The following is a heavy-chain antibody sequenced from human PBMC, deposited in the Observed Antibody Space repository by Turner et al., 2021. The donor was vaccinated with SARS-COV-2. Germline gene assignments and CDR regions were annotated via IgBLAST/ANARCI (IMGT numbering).Heavy chain of an antibody. J-gene: IGHJ6*02. CDR2: IYYSGST. CDR1: GGSLSSRSYY. Sequence: QVQLQESGPGLVKPSETLSLTCTVAGGSLSSRSYYWGWIRQPPGKGLEWIGSIYYSGSTYYNPSLKSRVTISVDTSKNQFSLKLSSVTAADTAVYYCAGEEVVFRASHTLYYYGMDVWGQGTTVTVSS. D-gene: IGHD3-22*01. CDR3: AGEEVVFRASHTLYYYGMDV. V-gene: IGHV4-39*01.